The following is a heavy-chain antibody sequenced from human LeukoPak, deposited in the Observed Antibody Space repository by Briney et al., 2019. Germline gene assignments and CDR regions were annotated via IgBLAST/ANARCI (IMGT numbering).Heavy chain of an antibody. CDR1: GFTFSDYY. CDR2: ITESSSYI. J-gene: IGHJ4*02. D-gene: IGHD6-19*01. Sequence: GGSLRLSCAASGFTFSDYYMSWIRQAPGKGLEWVSCITESSSYIYYADSVKGRFTISRDNAKNSLYLQMNSLRAEDTAVYYCARGSYSSGWLIDYWGQGSLVTVAS. V-gene: IGHV3-11*06. CDR3: ARGSYSSGWLIDY.